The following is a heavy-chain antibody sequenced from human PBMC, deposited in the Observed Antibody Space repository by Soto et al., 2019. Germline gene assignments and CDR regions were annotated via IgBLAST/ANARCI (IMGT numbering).Heavy chain of an antibody. CDR2: MNANTGDT. CDR1: GFTFTNYD. V-gene: IGHV1-8*01. Sequence: QVQLVQSGAEVKKPGASVKVSCKASGFTFTNYDFNWVRQAAGQGLEWMGWMNANTGDTGYAQKFQGRVTKTRDTSISTAYLELSSLRSDDTAMYYCVRDGGPLGDANWHFDPWGRGTLVTVSS. J-gene: IGHJ2*01. D-gene: IGHD4-17*01. CDR3: VRDGGPLGDANWHFDP.